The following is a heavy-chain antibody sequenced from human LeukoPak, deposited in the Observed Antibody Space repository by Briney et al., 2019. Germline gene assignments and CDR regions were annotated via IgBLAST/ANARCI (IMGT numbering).Heavy chain of an antibody. D-gene: IGHD3-16*01. V-gene: IGHV3-23*01. J-gene: IGHJ4*02. CDR1: GFPFSSYA. Sequence: GGSLRLSCAASGFPFSSYAMSWVRQPPGKGLEWVSGVSGSGDTTYYADSVKDRFTISRDNSENTLCLQMDSLRAEGAAVYYCAKSDYYDESGHPSSFEYWGQGTLVTVSS. CDR2: VSGSGDTT. CDR3: AKSDYYDESGHPSSFEY.